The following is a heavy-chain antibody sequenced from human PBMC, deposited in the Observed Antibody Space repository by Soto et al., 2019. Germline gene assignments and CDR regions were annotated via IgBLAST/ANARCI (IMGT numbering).Heavy chain of an antibody. CDR1: GFTFSSYE. Sequence: GGSLRLSCAASGFTFSSYEMNWVRQAPGKGLEWVSYISSSGSTIYHADSVKGRFTISRDNAKNSLYLQMNSLRAEDTAVYYCARYCSSTSCYTGGGYYYGMDVWGQGTTVTVSS. CDR2: ISSSGSTI. D-gene: IGHD2-2*02. V-gene: IGHV3-48*03. CDR3: ARYCSSTSCYTGGGYYYGMDV. J-gene: IGHJ6*02.